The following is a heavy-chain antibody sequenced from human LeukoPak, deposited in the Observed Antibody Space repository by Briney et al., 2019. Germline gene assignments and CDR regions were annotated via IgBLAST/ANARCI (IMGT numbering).Heavy chain of an antibody. Sequence: GGSLRLSCAASGFTDYGMSWVRQAPGKGLEWVSGINWNGGTTTYADSVKGRFTISRDNAKNSLYLQMNSLRAEDTALYYCAKGSRGERGYFDYWGQGTLVTVSS. V-gene: IGHV3-20*04. CDR2: INWNGGTT. CDR1: GFTDYG. D-gene: IGHD3-10*01. CDR3: AKGSRGERGYFDY. J-gene: IGHJ4*02.